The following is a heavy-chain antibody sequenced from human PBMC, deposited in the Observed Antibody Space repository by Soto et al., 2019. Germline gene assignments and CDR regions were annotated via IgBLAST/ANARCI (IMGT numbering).Heavy chain of an antibody. D-gene: IGHD2-8*02. Sequence: QVQLQQWGAGLLKPSETLSLTCAVYGGAFSGYYWTWIRQPPGTGLEWIGEINHSGSTNYHPSLKSRVTISVDPSKTQFSLKLTSVTAAATAVYYFARDKITGLFDYWGQGTLVTVSS. CDR2: INHSGST. J-gene: IGHJ4*02. CDR1: GGAFSGYY. CDR3: ARDKITGLFDY. V-gene: IGHV4-34*01.